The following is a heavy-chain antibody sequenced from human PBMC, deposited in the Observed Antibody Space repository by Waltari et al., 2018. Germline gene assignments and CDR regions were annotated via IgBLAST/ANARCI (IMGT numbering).Heavy chain of an antibody. D-gene: IGHD2-2*01. CDR2: ICYSGST. V-gene: IGHV4-59*01. J-gene: IGHJ6*02. Sequence: QVQLQESGPGLVKPSETLSLTCTVSGGSISSYYWSWIRQPPGKGREWSGDICYSGSTTIHPSLTSRFTISLDTSKTLFALKLSSVTAADTAVYCCAGGCSSTSCYFYYYYYGMDVWGQGTTVTVSS. CDR3: AGGCSSTSCYFYYYYYGMDV. CDR1: GGSISSYY.